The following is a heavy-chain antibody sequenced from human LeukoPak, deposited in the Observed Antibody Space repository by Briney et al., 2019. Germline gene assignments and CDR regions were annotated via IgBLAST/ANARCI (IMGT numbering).Heavy chain of an antibody. CDR2: IYYNGNT. Sequence: SETLSLTCTVSGGSISSYYWNWIRRPPGKGLEWIGYIYYNGNTNYSPSLKSRVTMSVDTSKNLFSLKVSSVTAAGTAVYYCARGRSNYYGMDVWGQGTTVTVSS. V-gene: IGHV4-59*01. CDR1: GGSISSYY. D-gene: IGHD1-26*01. CDR3: ARGRSNYYGMDV. J-gene: IGHJ6*02.